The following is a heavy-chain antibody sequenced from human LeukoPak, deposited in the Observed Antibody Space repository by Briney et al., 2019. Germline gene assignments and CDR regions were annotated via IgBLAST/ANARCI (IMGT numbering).Heavy chain of an antibody. D-gene: IGHD3-10*01. V-gene: IGHV3-13*01. CDR3: ARGHYYGSGSYGPPPYYYYGMDV. Sequence: GGSLRLSCAASVFTFSSYDIHWVRHATGKGLEWVSAIGTAGDTYYPGSVKGRFTIPRENATHYLYLPMNSLRAGDTAVYYCARGHYYGSGSYGPPPYYYYGMDVWGQGTTVTVSS. J-gene: IGHJ6*02. CDR1: VFTFSSYD. CDR2: IGTAGDT.